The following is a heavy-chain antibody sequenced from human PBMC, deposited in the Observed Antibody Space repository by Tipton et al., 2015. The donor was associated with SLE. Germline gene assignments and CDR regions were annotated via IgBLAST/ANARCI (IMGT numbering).Heavy chain of an antibody. CDR1: GFTFGDYA. CDR2: IRSQAYDGTT. V-gene: IGHV3-49*03. J-gene: IGHJ4*02. Sequence: SLRLSCTASGFTFGDYAMSWLRQAPGKGLEWVGFIRSQAYDGTTEYAASVKGRFTISTDDSKGVAYLQMNSLKIEDTAVYYCTRGSGRYEYWGQGTLLTVSS. CDR3: TRGSGRYEY. D-gene: IGHD3-3*01.